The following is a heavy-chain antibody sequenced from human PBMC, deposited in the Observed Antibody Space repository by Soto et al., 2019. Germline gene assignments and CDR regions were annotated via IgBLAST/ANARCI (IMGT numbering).Heavy chain of an antibody. CDR3: AKSSSRSSLSQYGLDV. CDR2: IYISGST. Sequence: SETLSLTCTVSGGYISSYYWYCIRQPAGKGLEWIGRIYISGSTNYNPWLKSRVTMSIDKSKNQFSLKVSSVNAADTAVYYCAKSSSRSSLSQYGLDVWGQGTTVTVSS. V-gene: IGHV4-4*07. CDR1: GGYISSYY. D-gene: IGHD6-13*01. J-gene: IGHJ6*02.